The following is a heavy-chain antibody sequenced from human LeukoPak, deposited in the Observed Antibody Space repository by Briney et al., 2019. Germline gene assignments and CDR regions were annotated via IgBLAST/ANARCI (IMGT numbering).Heavy chain of an antibody. Sequence: GGSLRLSCAASGFTFSSYWMSWVRQAPGKGLEWVASIKPDGSEKYYVDSVKGRFTISRDNAKNSLYLQMNSLRAEDTAVYYCASPSYYYDSSALFDYWGQGTLVTVSS. V-gene: IGHV3-7*01. CDR1: GFTFSSYW. J-gene: IGHJ4*02. CDR2: IKPDGSEK. CDR3: ASPSYYYDSSALFDY. D-gene: IGHD3-22*01.